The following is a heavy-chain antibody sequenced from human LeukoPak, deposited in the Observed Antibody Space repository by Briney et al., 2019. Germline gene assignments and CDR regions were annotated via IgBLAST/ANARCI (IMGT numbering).Heavy chain of an antibody. CDR3: ARKQWEPRAFDY. CDR1: GFTFSSYA. D-gene: IGHD1-26*01. J-gene: IGHJ4*02. CDR2: ISYDGSNK. V-gene: IGHV3-30-3*01. Sequence: GWSLRLSCAASGFTFSSYAMHWVRQAPGKGLEWVAVISYDGSNKYYADSVKGRFTISRDKSKNTLYLQMNSLRAEDTAVYYCARKQWEPRAFDYWGQGTLVTVSS.